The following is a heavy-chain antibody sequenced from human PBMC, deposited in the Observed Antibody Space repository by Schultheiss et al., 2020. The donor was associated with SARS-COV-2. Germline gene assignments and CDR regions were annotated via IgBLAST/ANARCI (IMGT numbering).Heavy chain of an antibody. J-gene: IGHJ6*03. CDR1: GGSFSGYY. V-gene: IGHV4-59*01. D-gene: IGHD5-12*01. CDR2: IYYSGST. CDR3: ARVRRSGYDYYYYYMDV. Sequence: SETLSLTCAVYGGSFSGYYWSWIRQPPGKGLEWIGYIYYSGSTNYNPSLKSRVTISVDTSKNQFSLKLSSVSAADTAVYYCARVRRSGYDYYYYYMDVWGKGTTVTVSS.